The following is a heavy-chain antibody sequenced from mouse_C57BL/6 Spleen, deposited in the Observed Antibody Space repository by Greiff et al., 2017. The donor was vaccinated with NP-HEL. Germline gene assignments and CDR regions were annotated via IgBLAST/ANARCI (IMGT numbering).Heavy chain of an antibody. CDR1: GYTFTSYW. CDR2: IHPNSGST. Sequence: VQLQQPGAELVKPGASVKLSCKASGYTFTSYWMHWVKQRPGQGLEWIGMIHPNSGSTNYNEKFKSKATLTVDKSSSTAYMQLSSLTSEDSAVYFCTRRGTRYYFDYWGQGTTLTVSS. V-gene: IGHV1-64*01. J-gene: IGHJ2*01. D-gene: IGHD3-3*01. CDR3: TRRGTRYYFDY.